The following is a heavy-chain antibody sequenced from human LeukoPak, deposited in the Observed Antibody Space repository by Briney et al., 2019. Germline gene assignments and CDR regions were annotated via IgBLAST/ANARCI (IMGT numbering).Heavy chain of an antibody. CDR3: ARPLMYYYGSETYFWFDP. CDR2: ISYDGSNK. Sequence: GGSLRLSCAASGFTFSSYAMHWVRQAPGKGLEWVAVISYDGSNKYYADSVKGRFTISRDNSKNTLYLQMNSLRAEDTAVYYCARPLMYYYGSETYFWFDPWGQGTPVTVSS. D-gene: IGHD3-10*01. J-gene: IGHJ5*02. V-gene: IGHV3-30*04. CDR1: GFTFSSYA.